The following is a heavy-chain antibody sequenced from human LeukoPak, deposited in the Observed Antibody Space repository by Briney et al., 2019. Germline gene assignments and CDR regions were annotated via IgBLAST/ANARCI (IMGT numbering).Heavy chain of an antibody. CDR1: GGPISNYY. V-gene: IGHV4-59*08. CDR3: ARSRGLAGAATVIDY. CDR2: VYNSGIT. J-gene: IGHJ4*02. D-gene: IGHD6-25*01. Sequence: SETLSLTCTVSGGPISNYYWTWIRQSPGQGLEWIGYVYNSGITDYNPSLKSRLTISVDTSKNQFSLKLSSVTAADTAVYYCARSRGLAGAATVIDYWGQGTLVTVSS.